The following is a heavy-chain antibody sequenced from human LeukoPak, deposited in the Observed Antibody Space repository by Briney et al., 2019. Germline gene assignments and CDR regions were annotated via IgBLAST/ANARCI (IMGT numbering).Heavy chain of an antibody. D-gene: IGHD3-9*01. V-gene: IGHV1-2*02. J-gene: IGHJ4*02. CDR3: ARDYDILTGYYFDY. Sequence: ASVKVSCKASGYTFTGYYMHWVRQAPGQGLEWMGWINPNSGGTNYAQKFQGRVTMTRDMSTSTVYMELSSLRPEDTAVYYCARDYDILTGYYFDYWGQGTLVTVSS. CDR2: INPNSGGT. CDR1: GYTFTGYY.